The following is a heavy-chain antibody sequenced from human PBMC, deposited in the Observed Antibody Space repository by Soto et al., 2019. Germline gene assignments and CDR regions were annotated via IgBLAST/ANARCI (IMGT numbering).Heavy chain of an antibody. D-gene: IGHD6-19*01. CDR2: IYYSGST. CDR1: GGSISSGGYY. J-gene: IGHJ4*02. Sequence: ASETLSLTCTVSGGSISSGGYYWSWIRQPPGKGLEWIGSIYYSGSTYYNPSLKSRVTISVDTSKNQFSLKLSSVTAADTAVYYCARLVAVAGQGWYGGLGYFDYWGQGTLVTVSS. V-gene: IGHV4-39*01. CDR3: ARLVAVAGQGWYGGLGYFDY.